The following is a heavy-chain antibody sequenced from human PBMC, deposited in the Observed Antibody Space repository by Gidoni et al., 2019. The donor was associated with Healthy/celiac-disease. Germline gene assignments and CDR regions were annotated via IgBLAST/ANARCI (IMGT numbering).Heavy chain of an antibody. J-gene: IGHJ4*02. V-gene: IGHV4-34*01. Sequence: QVQLQQWGAGLLTPSETLSLTCAVYGGSFSGYYWSWIRQPPGKGLEWIGEINHSGSTNYNPSLKSRDTISVDTSKNQFSLKLSSVTAADTAVYYCARAPRTAMVRGWDYWGQGTLVTVSS. CDR2: INHSGST. CDR1: GGSFSGYY. CDR3: ARAPRTAMVRGWDY. D-gene: IGHD5-18*01.